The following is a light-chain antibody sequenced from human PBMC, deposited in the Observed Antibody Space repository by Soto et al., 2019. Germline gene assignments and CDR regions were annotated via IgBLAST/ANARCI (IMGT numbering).Light chain of an antibody. CDR1: SSDVGGYNF. CDR2: DVT. Sequence: QSALTQPASVSGSPGQSITISCTGTSSDVGGYNFVSWYQQHPGKAPKLMIYDVTSRPSGVSNRFSGSNSGNTASLTISGLQSEDEADYYFNAYTTGSTLVVGTGTKLTVL. J-gene: IGLJ1*01. V-gene: IGLV2-14*03. CDR3: NAYTTGSTLV.